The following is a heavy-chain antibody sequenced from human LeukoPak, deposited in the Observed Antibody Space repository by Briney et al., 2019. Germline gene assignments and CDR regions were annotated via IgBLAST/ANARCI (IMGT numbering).Heavy chain of an antibody. V-gene: IGHV1-2*02. CDR1: GYSFTGYY. Sequence: ASVKVSCQASGYSFTGYYMHWVRQAPGQGLEWMGWINPHSGDTGYAQKFQGRVTMTRDMSITTTYMELTRLRSDDTAFYYCARWDGYSSSPDYWGQGGLVTVSS. D-gene: IGHD6-13*01. J-gene: IGHJ4*02. CDR3: ARWDGYSSSPDY. CDR2: INPHSGDT.